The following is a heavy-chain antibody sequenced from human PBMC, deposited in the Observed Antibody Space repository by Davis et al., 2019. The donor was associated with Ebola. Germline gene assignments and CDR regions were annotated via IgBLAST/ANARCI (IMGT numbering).Heavy chain of an antibody. J-gene: IGHJ5*02. V-gene: IGHV4-59*01. Sequence: SETLSLTCTVSGGSISSYYWSWIRQPLGKGLEWIGYIYFSGSTNYNSSLKRRVTISVDTSKNQFSLKLSSVTAADTAVYYCARTPLGYSNYVGNWFDPWGQGSLVTVSS. CDR3: ARTPLGYSNYVGNWFDP. CDR1: GGSISSYY. CDR2: IYFSGST. D-gene: IGHD4-11*01.